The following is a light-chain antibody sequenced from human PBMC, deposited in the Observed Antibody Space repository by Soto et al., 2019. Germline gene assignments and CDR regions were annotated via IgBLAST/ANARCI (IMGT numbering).Light chain of an antibody. CDR3: SSYTSSIL. CDR1: SSDVGGYNY. V-gene: IGLV2-14*01. J-gene: IGLJ2*01. CDR2: DVS. Sequence: QSALTQPASVSGSPGQSITISCTGTSSDVGGYNYVSWYQQHPGKAPKLMIYDVSNRPSGVSNRFSGSKSGNTPSLPISGLQAEDEAYYYCSSYTSSILFGGGTKLTVL.